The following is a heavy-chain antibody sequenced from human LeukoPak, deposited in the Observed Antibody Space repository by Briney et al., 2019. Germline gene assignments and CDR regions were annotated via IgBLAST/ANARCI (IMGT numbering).Heavy chain of an antibody. V-gene: IGHV1-2*06. D-gene: IGHD3-10*01. Sequence: ASVTVSCTASGYTFTGYYMHWVRQAPGQGLEWMGRINPNSGGTNYAQKFQGRVTMTRDTSISTAYMELSRLRSDDTAVYYCARVFYGSGSYYFWYYFDYWGQGTLVTVSS. J-gene: IGHJ4*02. CDR1: GYTFTGYY. CDR2: INPNSGGT. CDR3: ARVFYGSGSYYFWYYFDY.